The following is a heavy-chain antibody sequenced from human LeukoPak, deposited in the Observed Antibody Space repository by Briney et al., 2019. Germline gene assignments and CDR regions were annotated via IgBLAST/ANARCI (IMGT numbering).Heavy chain of an antibody. CDR2: ISSSGGQI. CDR3: AREAMSSSYYYFDY. J-gene: IGHJ4*02. V-gene: IGHV3-48*03. CDR1: GFTFSSYE. D-gene: IGHD6-13*01. Sequence: GGSLRLSCAASGFTFSSYEMNWVRQAPGTGLEWVSYISSSGGQIYYADSVKGRFTISRDNAKNSLYLYMNSLRAEDTAVYYCAREAMSSSYYYFDYWGQGSLVTVSS.